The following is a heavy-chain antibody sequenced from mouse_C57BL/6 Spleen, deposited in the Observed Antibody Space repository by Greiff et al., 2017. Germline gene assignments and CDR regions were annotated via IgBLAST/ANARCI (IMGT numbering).Heavy chain of an antibody. Sequence: EVQLQQSGPELVKPGASVKIPCKASGYTFTDYNMDWVKQSHGKSLEWIGDIYPNNGGTIYNQKFKGKATLTVDKSSSTAYMELRSLASEDTAFYYCARGIYYYGSSLAYWGQGTLVTVSA. V-gene: IGHV1-18*01. CDR2: IYPNNGGT. J-gene: IGHJ3*01. CDR1: GYTFTDYN. CDR3: ARGIYYYGSSLAY. D-gene: IGHD1-1*01.